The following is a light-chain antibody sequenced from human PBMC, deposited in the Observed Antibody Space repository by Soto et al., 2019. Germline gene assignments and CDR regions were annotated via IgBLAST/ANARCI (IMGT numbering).Light chain of an antibody. CDR3: QSYDSSVTGYV. Sequence: QSVLTQPPSVSGAPGQRVTISCTGSSSNIGAGYDVNWYQQVPGAAPKLLIYGNSNRPSGVPDRISGSKSGTSASLAITGLRAEDEADYYCQSYDSSVTGYVFGPATKVTVL. J-gene: IGLJ1*01. CDR2: GNS. V-gene: IGLV1-40*01. CDR1: SSNIGAGYD.